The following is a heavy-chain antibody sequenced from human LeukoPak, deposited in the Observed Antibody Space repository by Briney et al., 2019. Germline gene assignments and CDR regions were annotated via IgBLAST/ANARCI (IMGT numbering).Heavy chain of an antibody. CDR1: GGSFSGYY. D-gene: IGHD2-2*01. Sequence: PSETLSLTCAVYGGSFSGYYWSWIRQPPGKGLEWIGEINHSGSTNYNPSLKSRVTISVDTSKNQFSLKLSSVTAADTAVYYCARASSVPAASAFDYWGQGTLVTVSS. CDR3: ARASSVPAASAFDY. CDR2: INHSGST. J-gene: IGHJ4*02. V-gene: IGHV4-34*01.